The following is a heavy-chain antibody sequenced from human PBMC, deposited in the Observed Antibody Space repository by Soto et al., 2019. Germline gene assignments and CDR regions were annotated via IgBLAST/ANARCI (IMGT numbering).Heavy chain of an antibody. D-gene: IGHD3-10*01. CDR1: GGSISSYY. Sequence: SETLSLTCTVSGGSISSYYWSWIRQPPGKGLEWIGYIYYSGSTNYNPSLKSRVTISVDTSKNQFSLKLSSVTAADTAVYYCARWTHYYGSGSYFDPWGQGTLVTVSS. V-gene: IGHV4-59*08. CDR3: ARWTHYYGSGSYFDP. J-gene: IGHJ4*02. CDR2: IYYSGST.